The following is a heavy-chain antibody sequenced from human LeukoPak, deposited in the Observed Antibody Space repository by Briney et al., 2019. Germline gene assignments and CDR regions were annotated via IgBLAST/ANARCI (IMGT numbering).Heavy chain of an antibody. V-gene: IGHV3-23*01. D-gene: IGHD6-19*01. CDR2: SGNGDNT. Sequence: GGSLRPSCAASGFTFSTYAISWVRQAPGKGLEWVSGSGNGDNTYYADSVKGRFTIYRDNSKSRLSLQMNSLRAEDTAVYYCAKTLSSGWSGKYYFDYWGQGTLVSVSS. J-gene: IGHJ4*02. CDR1: GFTFSTYA. CDR3: AKTLSSGWSGKYYFDY.